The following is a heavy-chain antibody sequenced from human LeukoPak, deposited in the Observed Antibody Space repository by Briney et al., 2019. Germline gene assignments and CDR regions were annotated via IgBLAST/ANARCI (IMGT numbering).Heavy chain of an antibody. J-gene: IGHJ4*02. D-gene: IGHD1-26*01. CDR2: MYDSGST. CDR1: GGSFSSYY. V-gene: IGHV4-59*01. CDR3: ARHGGSYTFDL. Sequence: PSETLSLTCSVSGGSFSSYYWSGIRQPPGKGLELIGYMYDSGSTNYNPSLKSRVTISVDTSKNQFSLRLSSVTAADTAVYYCARHGGSYTFDLWGQGVLVTVSS.